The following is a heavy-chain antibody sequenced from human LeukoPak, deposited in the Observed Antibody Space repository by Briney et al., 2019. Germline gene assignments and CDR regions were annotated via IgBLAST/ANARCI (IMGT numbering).Heavy chain of an antibody. Sequence: PGGSLRLSCAASGFTFSSYPMSWVRQAPGKGLEWVSAISGSGGSTYYADSVKGRFTISRDNSKNTLYLQMNSLRAEDTAVYYCAKVGGRGIAVAGLDYWGQGTLVTVSS. D-gene: IGHD6-19*01. CDR2: ISGSGGST. CDR3: AKVGGRGIAVAGLDY. V-gene: IGHV3-23*01. CDR1: GFTFSSYP. J-gene: IGHJ4*02.